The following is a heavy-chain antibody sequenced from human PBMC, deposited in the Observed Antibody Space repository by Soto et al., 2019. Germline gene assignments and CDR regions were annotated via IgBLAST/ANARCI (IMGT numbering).Heavy chain of an antibody. J-gene: IGHJ4*02. CDR2: ISGSGGST. CDR3: AKVWDDYIWGSYRFSDY. D-gene: IGHD3-16*02. CDR1: GFTFSSYA. V-gene: IGHV3-23*01. Sequence: GGSLRLSCAASGFTFSSYAMSWVRQAPGKGLEWVSAISGSGGSTYYADSVKGRFTISRDNSKNTLYLQMNSLRAEDTAVYYCAKVWDDYIWGSYRFSDYWGQGTLVTVSS.